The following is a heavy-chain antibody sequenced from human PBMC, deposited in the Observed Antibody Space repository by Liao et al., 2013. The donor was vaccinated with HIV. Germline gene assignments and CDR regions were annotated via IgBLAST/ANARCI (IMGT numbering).Heavy chain of an antibody. CDR3: ARERGFFDY. J-gene: IGHJ4*02. Sequence: QVQLQESGPGLVRPSETLSLTCSVSGGSISSYSWSWVRQPPGKGLEWIGYVSYSGRANYNPSLKSRLTISVDTSKNQFSLNLNSVTAADTAMYYCARERGFFDYWGQGALVTVSS. D-gene: IGHD3-10*01. CDR1: GGSISSYS. CDR2: VSYSGRA. V-gene: IGHV4-59*01.